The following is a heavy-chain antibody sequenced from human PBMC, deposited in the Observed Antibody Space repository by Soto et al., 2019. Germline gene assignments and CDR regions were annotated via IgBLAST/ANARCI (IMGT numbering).Heavy chain of an antibody. CDR3: ASLGYCLSNGCARVYYAIDV. V-gene: IGHV3-30*04. CDR1: RFTFSTNT. J-gene: IGHJ6*02. D-gene: IGHD2-15*01. Sequence: QAQLVESGGGVVQPGRSLRLSCVASRFTFSTNTMHWVRQAPGKGLEWVAAVSFDGKSAYYADSVRDRFTISRDNSKNRRCLHRISLRSEDTAVYYCASLGYCLSNGCARVYYAIDVWGQGTTVIVS. CDR2: VSFDGKSA.